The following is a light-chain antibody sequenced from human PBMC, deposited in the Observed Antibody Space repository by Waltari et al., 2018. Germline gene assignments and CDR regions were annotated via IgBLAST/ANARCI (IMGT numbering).Light chain of an antibody. V-gene: IGLV2-8*01. J-gene: IGLJ3*02. CDR3: TSYAGSNTWV. CDR2: DVS. Sequence: QSALTQPPSASGSPGQSVTISCTGTSSDVGGYNYLPWYQQYPGKAPILTVSDVSTWPLGVPVPVSGSRSGDTGSLTVSGRQAEDEADYYCTSYAGSNTWVFGGGTKLTVL. CDR1: SSDVGGYNY.